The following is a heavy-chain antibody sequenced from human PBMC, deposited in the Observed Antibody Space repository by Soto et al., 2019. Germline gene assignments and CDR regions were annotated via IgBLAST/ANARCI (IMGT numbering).Heavy chain of an antibody. V-gene: IGHV3-7*03. D-gene: IGHD3-22*01. CDR3: VRDTYFPDSSGYTRCFDY. CDR1: GFTFSGYW. CDR2: IKHDGSVQ. Sequence: GGSLRLSCEASGFTFSGYWMSWVRQAPGKGLEWVADIKHDGSVQYYVDSVKGRFTTSRDESKNSVYLQMNSLKTEDTAVYYCVRDTYFPDSSGYTRCFDYWGQGTLVTVSS. J-gene: IGHJ4*02.